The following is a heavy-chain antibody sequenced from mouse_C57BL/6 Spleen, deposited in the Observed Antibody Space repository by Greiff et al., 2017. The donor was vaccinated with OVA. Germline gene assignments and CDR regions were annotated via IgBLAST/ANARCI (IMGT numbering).Heavy chain of an antibody. CDR2: IDPETGGT. D-gene: IGHD2-5*01. CDR1: GYTFTDYE. CDR3: TRSLGTYYSNGGYFDV. Sequence: QVQLKESGAELVRPGASVTLSCKASGYTFTDYEMHWVKQTPVHGLEWIGAIDPETGGTAYNQKFKGKAILTADKSSSTAYMELRSLTSEDSAVYYCTRSLGTYYSNGGYFDVWGTGTTVTVSS. V-gene: IGHV1-15*01. J-gene: IGHJ1*03.